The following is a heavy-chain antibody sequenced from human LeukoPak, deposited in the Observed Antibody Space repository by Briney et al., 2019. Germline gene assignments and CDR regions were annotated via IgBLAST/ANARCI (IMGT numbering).Heavy chain of an antibody. Sequence: ASVKVSCKASGYTFNNFAISWVRQAPGQGLEWMGWISAYNGNTNYVQEFQGRVTMTTDTSTSETYMELRSLRPDDTAVYYCARAYFSGDYGSFDYWGQGTLVTVSS. D-gene: IGHD4-17*01. J-gene: IGHJ4*02. V-gene: IGHV1-18*01. CDR3: ARAYFSGDYGSFDY. CDR2: ISAYNGNT. CDR1: GYTFNNFA.